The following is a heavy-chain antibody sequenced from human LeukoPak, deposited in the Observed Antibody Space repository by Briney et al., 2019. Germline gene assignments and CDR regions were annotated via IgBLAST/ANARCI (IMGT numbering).Heavy chain of an antibody. CDR1: GFTFSSYG. V-gene: IGHV3-30*02. J-gene: IGHJ6*03. D-gene: IGHD1-26*01. CDR2: IRYDGSNK. Sequence: GGSLRLSCAASGFTFSSYGMHWVRQAPGRGLEWVAFIRYDGSNKYYADSVKGRFTISRDNSKNTLYLQMNSLRAEDTAVYYCAREGMGSGSYTFNYYYMDVWGKGTTVTISS. CDR3: AREGMGSGSYTFNYYYMDV.